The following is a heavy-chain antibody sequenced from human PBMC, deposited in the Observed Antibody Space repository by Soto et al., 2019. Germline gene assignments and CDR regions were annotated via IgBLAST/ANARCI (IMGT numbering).Heavy chain of an antibody. CDR3: ARDLPSGAFDY. CDR2: ISYDGSNK. J-gene: IGHJ4*02. CDR1: GFTFSSYA. V-gene: IGHV3-30-3*01. Sequence: QVQLVESGGGVVQPGRSLRLSCAASGFTFSSYAMHWVRQAPGKGLEWVAVISYDGSNKYYADSVKGRFTISRDNSKNTLYLQMNSLRAEDTAVYYCARDLPSGAFDYWGQGTLVTVSS.